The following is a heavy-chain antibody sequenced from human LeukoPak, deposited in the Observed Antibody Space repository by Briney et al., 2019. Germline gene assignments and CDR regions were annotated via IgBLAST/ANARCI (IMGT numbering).Heavy chain of an antibody. J-gene: IGHJ4*02. CDR3: ARDLYSRRMNYHGSGSYFAY. V-gene: IGHV1-18*01. CDR1: GYTFASYG. Sequence: ASVKVSCKASGYTFASYGISWVRQAPGQGLEWMGWISGYNGNTHYEQKLQGRVTMTTDTSTSTAYMELRSLRSDDTAVYYCARDLYSRRMNYHGSGSYFAYWGQGTLVTVSP. D-gene: IGHD3-10*01. CDR2: ISGYNGNT.